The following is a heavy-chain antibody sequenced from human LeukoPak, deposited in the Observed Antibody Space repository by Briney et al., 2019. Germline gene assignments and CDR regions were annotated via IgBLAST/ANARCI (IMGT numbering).Heavy chain of an antibody. V-gene: IGHV3-30*18. D-gene: IGHD2-21*02. CDR2: ISYDGSNK. Sequence: GGSLRLSCAASGFTFSSYGMHWVRQAPGKGLEWVAVISYDGSNKYYADSGKGRFTISRANSKNTLYLQMNSLRAEDTAVYYCAKDSGIVVVTAIDYFDYRGQGTLVTVSS. CDR1: GFTFSSYG. J-gene: IGHJ4*02. CDR3: AKDSGIVVVTAIDYFDY.